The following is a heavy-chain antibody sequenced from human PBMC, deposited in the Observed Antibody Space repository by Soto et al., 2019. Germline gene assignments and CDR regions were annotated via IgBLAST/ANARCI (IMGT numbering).Heavy chain of an antibody. Sequence: NPSETLSLTCTVSGGSISSYYWSWIRQPPGKGLEWIGYIYYSGSTNYNPSLKSRVTISVDTSKNQFSLKLSSVTAADTAVYYCARASSSTGQWLVRGGYWYFDLWGRGTLVTVSS. CDR2: IYYSGST. J-gene: IGHJ2*01. D-gene: IGHD6-19*01. CDR1: GGSISSYY. CDR3: ARASSSTGQWLVRGGYWYFDL. V-gene: IGHV4-59*01.